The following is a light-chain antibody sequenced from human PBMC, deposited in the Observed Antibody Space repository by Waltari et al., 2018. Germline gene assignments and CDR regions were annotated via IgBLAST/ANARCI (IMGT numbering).Light chain of an antibody. Sequence: QLVLTQSPSASASLGATVKLTCTLSSGHSTNVIAWLQKRPERGPRYLMKVNSHGSHNKGDEIPDRFSGSSSGAEHYLTISSLQSEDEADYYCQTGGHGTWVFGGGTKLTVL. J-gene: IGLJ3*02. V-gene: IGLV4-69*01. CDR1: SGHSTNV. CDR3: QTGGHGTWV. CDR2: VNSHGSH.